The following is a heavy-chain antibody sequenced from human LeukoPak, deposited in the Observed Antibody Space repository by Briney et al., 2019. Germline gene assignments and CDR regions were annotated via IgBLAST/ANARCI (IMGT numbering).Heavy chain of an antibody. V-gene: IGHV3-23*01. CDR1: GFTFSSYA. D-gene: IGHD5-18*01. J-gene: IGHJ6*02. CDR2: ISGSGGST. Sequence: GASLRLSCAASGFTFSSYAMSWVRQAPGKGLEWVSAISGSGGSTNYADSVKGRFTISRDNSKNTLYLQMNSLRAEDTAVYYCAKDTSVDTAMVYFWYYYYSMDVWGQGTTVTVSS. CDR3: AKDTSVDTAMVYFWYYYYSMDV.